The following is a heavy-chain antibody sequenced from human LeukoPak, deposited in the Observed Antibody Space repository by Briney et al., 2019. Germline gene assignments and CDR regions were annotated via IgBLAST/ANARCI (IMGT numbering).Heavy chain of an antibody. J-gene: IGHJ4*02. V-gene: IGHV4-34*01. Sequence: KPSETLSLTCAVYGGSFSGYYWSWVRQPPGKGLEWIGEINRSGSTNYNPSLKSRVTISVDTSKNQFSLKLSSVTAADTAVYYCASPMALSSGSFDYWGQGTLVTVSS. CDR2: INRSGST. CDR3: ASPMALSSGSFDY. CDR1: GGSFSGYY. D-gene: IGHD3-22*01.